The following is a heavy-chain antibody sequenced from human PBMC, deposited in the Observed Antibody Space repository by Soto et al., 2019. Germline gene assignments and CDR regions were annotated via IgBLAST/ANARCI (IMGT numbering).Heavy chain of an antibody. CDR2: ISSSSSTI. CDR3: AKSPSYPVHFXY. CDR1: GFTFSSYS. D-gene: IGHD1-26*01. V-gene: IGHV3-48*01. J-gene: IGHJ4*02. Sequence: PGGSLRLSCAASGFTFSSYSMNWVRQAPGKGLEWVSYISSSSSTIYYADSVKGRFTISRDNAKNCLYLQMSSLRVEDTGVYYCAKSPSYPVHFXYWGQGT.